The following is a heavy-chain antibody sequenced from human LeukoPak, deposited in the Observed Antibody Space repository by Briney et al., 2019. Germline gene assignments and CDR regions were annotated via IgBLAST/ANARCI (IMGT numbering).Heavy chain of an antibody. CDR2: ISYDGSNK. J-gene: IGHJ4*02. CDR3: AKDSTGSIDY. D-gene: IGHD3-9*01. Sequence: GGSLRLSCAASGFTFSGYGMHWVRQAPGKGLEWVAVISYDGSNKYYADSVKGRFTISRDNSKNTLYLQMNSLRAEDTAVYYCAKDSTGSIDYWGQGTLVTVSS. V-gene: IGHV3-30*18. CDR1: GFTFSGYG.